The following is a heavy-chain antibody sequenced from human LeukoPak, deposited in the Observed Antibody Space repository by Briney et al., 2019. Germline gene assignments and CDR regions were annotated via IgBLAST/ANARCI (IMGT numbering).Heavy chain of an antibody. CDR1: GFTFSSYA. J-gene: IGHJ3*02. CDR2: ISDSGGTT. Sequence: TGGSLRLSCAASGFTFSSYAMNWVRQAPGKGLEWVSTISDSGGTTYYADSVKGRFTISRDNSKNTLYLQMNSLRAEDTAVYYCAKGRYYYDSSGYYGDDAFDIWGQGTMVTVSS. V-gene: IGHV3-23*01. CDR3: AKGRYYYDSSGYYGDDAFDI. D-gene: IGHD3-22*01.